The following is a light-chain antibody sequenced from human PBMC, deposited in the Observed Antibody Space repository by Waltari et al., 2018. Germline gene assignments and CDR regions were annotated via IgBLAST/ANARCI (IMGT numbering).Light chain of an antibody. Sequence: QSVLTQPPSVSRAPEQRVTIPCTGGGSNLRARYDVHWYQQFPGTAPKLLIFPNTNRPSGVPDRFAGSRSGASASLAITGLQAEDEGYYYCQSFDTNLSVIFGGGTKLTVL. CDR2: PNT. CDR3: QSFDTNLSVI. J-gene: IGLJ2*01. V-gene: IGLV1-40*01. CDR1: GSNLRARYD.